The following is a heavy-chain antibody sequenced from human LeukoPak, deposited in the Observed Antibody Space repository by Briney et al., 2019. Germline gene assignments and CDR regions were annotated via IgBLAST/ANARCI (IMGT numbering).Heavy chain of an antibody. J-gene: IGHJ6*03. D-gene: IGHD3-10*01. Sequence: SETLSLICAVYGGSFSGYYWSWIRQPPGKGLEWIGEINHSGSTNYNPSLKSRVTISVDTSKNQFSLKLSSVTAADTAVYYCARVKRSITMVRGVIITVNYYYYYYMDVWGKGTTVTVSS. CDR2: INHSGST. CDR1: GGSFSGYY. CDR3: ARVKRSITMVRGVIITVNYYYYYYMDV. V-gene: IGHV4-34*01.